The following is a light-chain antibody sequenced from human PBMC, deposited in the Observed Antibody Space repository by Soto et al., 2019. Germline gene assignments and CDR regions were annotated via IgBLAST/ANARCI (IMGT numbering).Light chain of an antibody. CDR1: QSVSSSY. Sequence: EIVLTQSPGTLSLSPGERATLSCRASQSVSSSYLAWYQQKPGQAPRLLIYGASSRATGIPDRFSGSGSGTDFTLTISRLEQEDVAVYYCQQYGSSPRSFGQGTKVEIK. CDR2: GAS. CDR3: QQYGSSPRS. J-gene: IGKJ1*01. V-gene: IGKV3-20*01.